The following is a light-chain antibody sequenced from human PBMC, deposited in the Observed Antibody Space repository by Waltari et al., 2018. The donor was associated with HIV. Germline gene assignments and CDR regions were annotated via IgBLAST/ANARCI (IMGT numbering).Light chain of an antibody. CDR1: QSVLYSSNNKNY. Sequence: DIVMTQSPDSLAVSLGERATINCKSSQSVLYSSNNKNYLAWYQQKPGKAPKSLIYAASSLHSGVPSKFSGSGSGTDFTLTISGLQPEDFATYYCQQYDDFPLTFGGGTRVEIK. J-gene: IGKJ4*01. CDR2: AAS. V-gene: IGKV4-1*01. CDR3: QQYDDFPLT.